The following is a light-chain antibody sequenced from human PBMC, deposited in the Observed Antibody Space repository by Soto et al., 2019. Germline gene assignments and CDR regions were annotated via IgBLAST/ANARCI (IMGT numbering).Light chain of an antibody. Sequence: EIVLTQSPATLSLSLGERATISCRASQSVSSYLAWYQQKPGQAPRLLIYDASNRATGIPARFSGSGSGTDFTLTISSLEPEDFAVYYCQQRSNWPPYTFGQGTKVDIK. CDR1: QSVSSY. CDR3: QQRSNWPPYT. J-gene: IGKJ2*01. CDR2: DAS. V-gene: IGKV3-11*01.